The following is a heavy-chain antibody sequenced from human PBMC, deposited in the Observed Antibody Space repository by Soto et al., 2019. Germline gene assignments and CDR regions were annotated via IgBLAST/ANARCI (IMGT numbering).Heavy chain of an antibody. CDR1: GFTFSSYW. CDR3: ARSLKDIVVVPAAMVYFQH. CDR2: IKQDGSEK. V-gene: IGHV3-7*01. Sequence: GGSLRLSCAASGFTFSSYWMSWVRQAPGKGLEWVANIKQDGSEKYYVDSVKGRFTISRDNAKNSLYLQMNSLRAEDTAVYYCARSLKDIVVVPAAMVYFQHWGQGTLVTVSS. J-gene: IGHJ1*01. D-gene: IGHD2-2*01.